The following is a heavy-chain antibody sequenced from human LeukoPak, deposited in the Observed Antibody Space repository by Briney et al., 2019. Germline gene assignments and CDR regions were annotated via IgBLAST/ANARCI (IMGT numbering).Heavy chain of an antibody. CDR1: GFTFSGYA. CDR2: ISYDGSNE. CDR3: ARVGYYASGPFSYFDY. J-gene: IGHJ4*02. Sequence: GGSLRLSCAASGFTFSGYAMHWVRQAPGKGLEWVAVISYDGSNEYYADSVKGRFTISRDNSKNTLYLQMNSLSVEDTAVYYCARVGYYASGPFSYFDYWGQGTLVTLSS. D-gene: IGHD3-10*01. V-gene: IGHV3-30-3*01.